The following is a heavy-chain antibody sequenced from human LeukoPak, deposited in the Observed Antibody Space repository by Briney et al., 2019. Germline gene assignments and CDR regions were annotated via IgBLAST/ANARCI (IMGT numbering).Heavy chain of an antibody. CDR1: GYTFYNYA. J-gene: IGHJ2*01. Sequence: PGGSLRLSCAASGYTFYNYAVTWVRQAPGKGLERVSSISHDGASTHYADSVKGRFTISRDNSKNTVFLQMDSLRAEDTAVYFCAKYGSGQLWLLGWYFDFWGRGTLVSVSS. D-gene: IGHD3-16*01. CDR2: ISHDGAST. V-gene: IGHV3-23*01. CDR3: AKYGSGQLWLLGWYFDF.